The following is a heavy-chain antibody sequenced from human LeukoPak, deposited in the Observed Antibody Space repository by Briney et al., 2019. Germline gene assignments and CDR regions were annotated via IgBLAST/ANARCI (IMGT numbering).Heavy chain of an antibody. CDR3: ARTGYSNGMDV. CDR1: GFTFSSYG. CDR2: ISYDGSNK. V-gene: IGHV3-30*03. J-gene: IGHJ6*02. D-gene: IGHD3-9*01. Sequence: GGSLRLSCAASGFTFSSYGMHWVRQAPGKGLEWVAVISYDGSNKYYADSVKGRFTISRDNSKNTLYLQMNSLRAEDTAVYYCARTGYSNGMDVWGQGTTVTVSS.